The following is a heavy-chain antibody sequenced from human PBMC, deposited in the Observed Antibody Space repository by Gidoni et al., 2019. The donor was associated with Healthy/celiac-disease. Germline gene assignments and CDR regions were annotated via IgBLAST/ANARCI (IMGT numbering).Heavy chain of an antibody. D-gene: IGHD3-3*01. CDR1: GFTFSSYG. V-gene: IGHV3-30*18. CDR3: AKVYYDFWSGYSFDY. J-gene: IGHJ4*02. CDR2: ISYDGSNK. Sequence: QVQLVESGGGVVQPGRSLRLSCAASGFTFSSYGMHWVRQAPGKGLEWVAVISYDGSNKYYADSVKGRLTISRDNSKNTLYLQMNSLRAEDTAVYYCAKVYYDFWSGYSFDYWGQGTLVTVSS.